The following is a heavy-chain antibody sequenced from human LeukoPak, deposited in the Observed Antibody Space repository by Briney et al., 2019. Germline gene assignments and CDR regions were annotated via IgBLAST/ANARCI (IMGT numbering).Heavy chain of an antibody. J-gene: IGHJ6*02. V-gene: IGHV1-18*01. Sequence: ASVKVSCKASGYTFASYGISWVRQAPGQGLEWMGWISAYNGNTNYARKLQGRVTMTTDTSTSTAYMELRSLRSDDTAVYYCARDDYGDYDYYYGMDVWGQGTTVTVSS. D-gene: IGHD4-17*01. CDR1: GYTFASYG. CDR2: ISAYNGNT. CDR3: ARDDYGDYDYYYGMDV.